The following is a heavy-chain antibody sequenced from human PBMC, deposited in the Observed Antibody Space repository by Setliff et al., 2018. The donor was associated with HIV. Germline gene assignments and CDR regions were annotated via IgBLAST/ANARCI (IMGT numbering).Heavy chain of an antibody. CDR2: ISDTGDYI. CDR3: ASAYCGGDCYSRTRKFYYYYYMDV. CDR1: AFTFNKYA. J-gene: IGHJ6*03. Sequence: GGSLRLSCTASAFTFNKYAMAWVRQAPGKGLEWVSAISDTGDYIYYADSVKGRFTISRDTSADTVYLQMTGLRVEDTAVYYCASAYCGGDCYSRTRKFYYYYYMDVWGKGTTVTVSS. D-gene: IGHD2-21*02. V-gene: IGHV3-23*01.